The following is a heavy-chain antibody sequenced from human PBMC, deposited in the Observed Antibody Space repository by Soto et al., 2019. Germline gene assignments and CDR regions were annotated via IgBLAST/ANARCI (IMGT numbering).Heavy chain of an antibody. J-gene: IGHJ4*02. V-gene: IGHV4-39*01. CDR3: ARGLVGPIVVVPAAMYYFDY. CDR1: GDSIRSAGYS. CDR2: IYYSGNT. D-gene: IGHD2-2*01. Sequence: PSETMSLTCTVSGDSIRSAGYSWGWISQPPGKGLEYIGTIYYSGNTYYNSSLMSRVTISLDTSKNQFSLKLTSVTAADTAVYYCARGLVGPIVVVPAAMYYFDYWGQGTLVTVSS.